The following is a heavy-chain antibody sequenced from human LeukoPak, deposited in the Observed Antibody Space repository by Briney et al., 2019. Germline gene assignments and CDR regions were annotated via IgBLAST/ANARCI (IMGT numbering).Heavy chain of an antibody. Sequence: GGSLRLSCAASGFTFSNYNMNWVRRAPGKGLEWVSSISGKSNNIYYADPVKGRFTISRDNTKNSLYLQMNSLRGEDTAVYYCAKAYGSGSYYNVGYFDYWGQGTLVTVSS. CDR2: ISGKSNNI. V-gene: IGHV3-21*04. J-gene: IGHJ4*02. D-gene: IGHD3-10*01. CDR1: GFTFSNYN. CDR3: AKAYGSGSYYNVGYFDY.